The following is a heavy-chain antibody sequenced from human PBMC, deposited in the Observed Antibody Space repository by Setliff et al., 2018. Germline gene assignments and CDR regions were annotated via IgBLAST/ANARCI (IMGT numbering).Heavy chain of an antibody. CDR3: ARIGTSSVLYGMDV. Sequence: TPQPPGKALEWLATIFSMDQKSYSTSLESRLLISKDTSATQVVLMMTNMNPADTGTYYCARIGTSSVLYGMDVWGQGTTVTVSS. J-gene: IGHJ6*02. V-gene: IGHV2-26*01. D-gene: IGHD3-22*01. CDR2: IFSMDQK.